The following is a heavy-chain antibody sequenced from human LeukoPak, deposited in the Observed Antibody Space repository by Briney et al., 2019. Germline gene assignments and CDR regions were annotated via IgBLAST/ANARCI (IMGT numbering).Heavy chain of an antibody. J-gene: IGHJ4*02. CDR3: ARDRGDGYNYFDY. V-gene: IGHV1-69*13. D-gene: IGHD5-24*01. Sequence: ASVKVSCKASGYTFTGYYMHWVRQAPGQGLEWMGGIIPIFGTANYAQKFQGRVTITADESTSTAYMELSSLRSEDTAVYYCARDRGDGYNYFDYWGQGTLVTVSS. CDR1: GYTFTGYY. CDR2: IIPIFGTA.